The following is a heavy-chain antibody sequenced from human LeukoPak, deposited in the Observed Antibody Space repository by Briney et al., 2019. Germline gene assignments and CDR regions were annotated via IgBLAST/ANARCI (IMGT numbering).Heavy chain of an antibody. J-gene: IGHJ5*02. CDR3: ARGHGADWFDP. V-gene: IGHV3-30-3*01. D-gene: IGHD4-17*01. Sequence: GRSLRLSCAASGFTFSSYAMHRVRQAPGKGLEWVAVISYDGSNKYYADSVKGRFTISRDNSKNTLYLQMNSLRAEDTAVYYCARGHGADWFDPWGQGTLVTVSS. CDR2: ISYDGSNK. CDR1: GFTFSSYA.